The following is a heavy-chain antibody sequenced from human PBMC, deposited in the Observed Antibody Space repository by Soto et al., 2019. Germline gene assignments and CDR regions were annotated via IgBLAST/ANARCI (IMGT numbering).Heavy chain of an antibody. CDR2: ISSSSSYI. V-gene: IGHV3-21*01. Sequence: PGGSLRLSCAASGFTFSSYSMNWVRQAPGKGLEWVSSISSSSSYIYYADSVKGRFTIPRDNAKNSLYLQMNSLRAEDTAVYYCARVCYNWNAVAFDIWGQRTMVTVSS. D-gene: IGHD1-20*01. CDR1: GFTFSSYS. CDR3: ARVCYNWNAVAFDI. J-gene: IGHJ3*02.